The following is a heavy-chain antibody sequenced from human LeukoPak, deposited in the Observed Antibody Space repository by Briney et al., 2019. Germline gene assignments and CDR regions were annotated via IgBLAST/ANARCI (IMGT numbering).Heavy chain of an antibody. J-gene: IGHJ4*02. CDR1: GYTFTSYD. CDR3: VRGGVWSGYYGS. Sequence: ASVKVSCKASGYTFTSYDINWVRQATGQGLEWMGWMNPNSGNTGYAQKFQGRVTITRNTSISTAYMELSSLRSEDTAVYYCVRGGVWSGYYGSWGQGTLVTVSS. V-gene: IGHV1-8*03. CDR2: MNPNSGNT. D-gene: IGHD3-3*01.